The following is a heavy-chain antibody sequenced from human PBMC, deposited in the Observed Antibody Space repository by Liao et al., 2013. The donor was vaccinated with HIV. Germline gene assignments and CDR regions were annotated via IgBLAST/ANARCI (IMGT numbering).Heavy chain of an antibody. V-gene: IGHV4-59*01. Sequence: QVQLQESGSGLVRPSETLSLTCIVSGASMSNDYWSWIRQPPGKGLEFVGYSHYSGSTNYNPSLKSRVTISVDTSKNQITLNLNSVTAADTAVYYCARGGGGFAVEAWGQGTLVTVSS. CDR2: SHYSGST. D-gene: IGHD6-19*01. CDR1: GASMSNDY. CDR3: ARGGGGFAVEA. J-gene: IGHJ4*02.